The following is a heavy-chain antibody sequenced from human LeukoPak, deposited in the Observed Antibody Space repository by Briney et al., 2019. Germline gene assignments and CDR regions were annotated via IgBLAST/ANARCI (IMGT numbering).Heavy chain of an antibody. CDR3: ASFRGYYDSSGYYESLPLRY. Sequence: PGGSLRLSCAASGFTFSSYWMSWVRQAPGKGLEWVANIKQDGSEKYYVDSVKGRFTISRDNAKNSLYLQMNSLRAEDTAVYYCASFRGYYDSSGYYESLPLRYWGQGTLVTVSS. V-gene: IGHV3-7*01. J-gene: IGHJ4*02. CDR2: IKQDGSEK. D-gene: IGHD3-22*01. CDR1: GFTFSSYW.